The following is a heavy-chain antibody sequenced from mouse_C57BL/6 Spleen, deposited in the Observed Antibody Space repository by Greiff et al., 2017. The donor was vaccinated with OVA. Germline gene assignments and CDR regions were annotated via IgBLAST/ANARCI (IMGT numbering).Heavy chain of an antibody. CDR2: IYPGSGST. CDR3: ARYGDGYYRRCAY. D-gene: IGHD2-3*01. Sequence: QVQLQQPGAELVKPGASVKMSCKASGYTFTSYWITWVKQRPGQGLEWIGDIYPGSGSTNYTEKFKSQDTLTADTSSSTAYMQLSSLTSEYSAVDYCARYGDGYYRRCAYWGQGTLVTVSA. V-gene: IGHV1-55*01. J-gene: IGHJ3*01. CDR1: GYTFTSYW.